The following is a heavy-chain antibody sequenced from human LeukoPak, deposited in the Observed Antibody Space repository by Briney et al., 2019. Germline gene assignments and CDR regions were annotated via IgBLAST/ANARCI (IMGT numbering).Heavy chain of an antibody. CDR1: GGSISSGDYY. V-gene: IGHV4-30-4*01. J-gene: IGHJ4*02. CDR2: IYYSGST. CDR3: ARGRPRMRVTAIRGVTGFDY. Sequence: SETLSLTCTVSGGSISSGDYYWSWIRQPPGKGLEWIGYIYYSGSTYYNPSPKSRVTISVDTSENQFSLKLSSVTAADTAVYYCARGRPRMRVTAIRGVTGFDYWGQGTLVTVSS. D-gene: IGHD2-21*02.